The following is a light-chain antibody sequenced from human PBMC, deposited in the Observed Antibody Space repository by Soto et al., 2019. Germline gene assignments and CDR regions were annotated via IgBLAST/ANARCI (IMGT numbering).Light chain of an antibody. CDR3: QQYNDWPTIT. V-gene: IGKV3-15*01. CDR1: QSVSSN. CDR2: RAS. J-gene: IGKJ5*01. Sequence: EIVMTQSPATLSVSPGERATLSCRASQSVSSNLAWYQHKPGQAPRFLIYRASTRATGVPARFSGGGSGTEFTLTISSLQSEDFAVYYCQQYNDWPTITFGQGTRLEIK.